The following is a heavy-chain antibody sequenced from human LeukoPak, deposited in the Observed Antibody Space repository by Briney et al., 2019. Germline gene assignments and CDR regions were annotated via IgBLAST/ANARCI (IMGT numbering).Heavy chain of an antibody. CDR2: ISSSGGNT. CDR1: GFTFNSYA. J-gene: IGHJ4*02. CDR3: ARKRPGYYGIDY. V-gene: IGHV3-23*01. Sequence: GGSLRLSCAASGFTFNSYAMSWVRQAPGKGLEWVSGISSSGGNTYYAASVKGRFTISRDNSKNTLYLQMNSLRAEDTAVYYCARKRPGYYGIDYWGQGTLVTVSS. D-gene: IGHD3-3*01.